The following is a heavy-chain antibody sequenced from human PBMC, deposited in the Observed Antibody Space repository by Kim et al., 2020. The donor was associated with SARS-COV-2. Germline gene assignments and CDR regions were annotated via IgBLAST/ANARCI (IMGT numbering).Heavy chain of an antibody. J-gene: IGHJ3*01. D-gene: IGHD2-15*01. Sequence: GGSLRLSCAASGFTFNNYYMSWVRQAPGKGLEWVASIKQDGSQKVYVASVQGRFTISRDNAQNSLYLRMNSLRAEDTALYYCARDTRGCSGTGCYPTAFEFWGEGTMLTLSS. CDR3: ARDTRGCSGTGCYPTAFEF. V-gene: IGHV3-7*01. CDR1: GFTFNNYY. CDR2: IKQDGSQK.